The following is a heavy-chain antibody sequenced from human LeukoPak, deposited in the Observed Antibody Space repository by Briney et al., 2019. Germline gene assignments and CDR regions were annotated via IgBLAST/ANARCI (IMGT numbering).Heavy chain of an antibody. D-gene: IGHD6-13*01. Sequence: PSETLSLTCAVYGGSFSGYYWSWIRQPPGKGLEWIGEINHSGSTNYNPSLKSRVTISVDTSKNQFSLKLSSVTAADTAVYYCARHFSYSSSWYLSQSDYWGQGTLVTVSS. CDR3: ARHFSYSSSWYLSQSDY. CDR1: GGSFSGYY. V-gene: IGHV4-34*01. J-gene: IGHJ4*02. CDR2: INHSGST.